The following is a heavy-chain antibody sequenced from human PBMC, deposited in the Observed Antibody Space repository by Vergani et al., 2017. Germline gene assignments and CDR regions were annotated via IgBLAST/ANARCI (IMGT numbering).Heavy chain of an antibody. CDR1: GGSFSGYY. J-gene: IGHJ4*02. CDR2: INHSGST. CDR3: ARGNYEFWSGPENKIGKYYFAD. D-gene: IGHD3-3*01. Sequence: QVQLQQWGAGLLKPSETLSLTCAVYGGSFSGYYWSWIRQPPGKGLEWIGEINHSGSTNYNPSLKSRVTISVDTSKNQFSLKLSSVTAADTAVYYCARGNYEFWSGPENKIGKYYFADWGQGTLVTVSS. V-gene: IGHV4-34*01.